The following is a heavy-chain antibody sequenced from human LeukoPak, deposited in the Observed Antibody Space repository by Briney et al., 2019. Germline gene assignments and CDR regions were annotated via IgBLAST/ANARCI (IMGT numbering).Heavy chain of an antibody. CDR2: VYYDGNT. CDR1: GGSINRSSYY. V-gene: IGHV4-39*02. Sequence: ASETLSLTCSVSGGSINRSSYYWGWIRQAPGKGLEWIGSVYYDGNTYYNPDPSLKSRATVSMDTSRNQFSLKLRSVTAADTAVYYCTKDSGHHRTDCWGQGTLVTVSS. J-gene: IGHJ4*02. D-gene: IGHD1-26*01. CDR3: TKDSGHHRTDC.